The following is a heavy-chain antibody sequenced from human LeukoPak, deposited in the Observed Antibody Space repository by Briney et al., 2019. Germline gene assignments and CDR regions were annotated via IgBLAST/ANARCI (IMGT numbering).Heavy chain of an antibody. D-gene: IGHD6-13*01. Sequence: PGGSLRLSCAASGFTFSSYAMTWVRQAPGKGLEWVSTISGSGATTYYADSVKGRFTISRDNSKNTLSLQMNSLRADDTAVYYCVKAGSSWLNYFDYWGQGTLVTVSS. V-gene: IGHV3-23*01. CDR3: VKAGSSWLNYFDY. J-gene: IGHJ4*02. CDR1: GFTFSSYA. CDR2: ISGSGATT.